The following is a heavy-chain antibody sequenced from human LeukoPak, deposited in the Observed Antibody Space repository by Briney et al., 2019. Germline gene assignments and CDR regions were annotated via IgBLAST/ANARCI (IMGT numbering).Heavy chain of an antibody. CDR2: INPNSGGT. Sequence: PKASVKVSCKASGYTFTSYGISWVRQAPGQGLEWMGWINPNSGGTNYAQKFQGRVTMTRDTSISTAYMELSRLRSDDTAVYYCARSITMIVVVITNEVFDYWGQGTLVTVSS. CDR3: ARSITMIVVVITNEVFDY. J-gene: IGHJ4*02. D-gene: IGHD3-22*01. CDR1: GYTFTSYG. V-gene: IGHV1-2*02.